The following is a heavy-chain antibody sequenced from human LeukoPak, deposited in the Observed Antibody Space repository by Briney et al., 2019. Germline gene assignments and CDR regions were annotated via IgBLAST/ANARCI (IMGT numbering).Heavy chain of an antibody. CDR3: ARINTHGGYYPNYFDY. CDR2: VYTSGNT. J-gene: IGHJ4*02. D-gene: IGHD3-22*01. V-gene: IGHV4-4*07. Sequence: SETLSLTCTVSGGSISNYYWTWIRQPAGKGLEWIGRVYTSGNTNYNPSLKSRVTMPLDTSKNQFSLKVRSVTAADTAVYYCARINTHGGYYPNYFDYWGQGILVTVSS. CDR1: GGSISNYY.